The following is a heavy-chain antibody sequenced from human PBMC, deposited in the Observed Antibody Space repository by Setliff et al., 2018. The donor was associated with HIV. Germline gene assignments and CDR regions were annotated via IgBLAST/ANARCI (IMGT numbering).Heavy chain of an antibody. CDR1: GGSISSGSYY. V-gene: IGHV4-61*09. D-gene: IGHD6-13*01. Sequence: NPSETLSLTCTVSGGSISSGSYYWSWIRQPAGKGLEWIGHIHASGNTDYNPSLKSRVTISVDTSKKYFSLRLTSVTAADTAVYYCARAIVYGSAFDIWGQGTMVTVSS. CDR2: IHASGNT. CDR3: ARAIVYGSAFDI. J-gene: IGHJ3*02.